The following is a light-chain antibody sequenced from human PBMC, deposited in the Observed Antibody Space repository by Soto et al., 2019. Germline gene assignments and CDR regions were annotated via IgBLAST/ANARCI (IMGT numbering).Light chain of an antibody. CDR1: XXNIGAGYD. CDR3: QSYDSSLSGLV. V-gene: IGLV1-40*01. Sequence: QSVLTQPPSVSGAPGXRVTISCTGXXXNIGAGYDVHWYQQLPGTAPKLLIYGNSNRPSGVPDRFSGSKSGTSASLAITGLQAEDEADYYCQSYDSSLSGLVFGTGTKLTVL. J-gene: IGLJ1*01. CDR2: GNS.